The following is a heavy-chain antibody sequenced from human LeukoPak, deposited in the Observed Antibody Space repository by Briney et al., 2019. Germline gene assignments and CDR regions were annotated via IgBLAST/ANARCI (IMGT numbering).Heavy chain of an antibody. V-gene: IGHV4-59*01. CDR3: ARGIAVAAYYYYGMDV. D-gene: IGHD6-19*01. Sequence: SETLPLTCTVSGGSISSYYWSWIRQPPGQGLEWMGYIYYSGSTNYNPSLKSRVTISIDTSRNQFFLKLSSVTAADTAVYYCARGIAVAAYYYYGMDVWGQGTTVTVSS. CDR1: GGSISSYY. CDR2: IYYSGST. J-gene: IGHJ6*02.